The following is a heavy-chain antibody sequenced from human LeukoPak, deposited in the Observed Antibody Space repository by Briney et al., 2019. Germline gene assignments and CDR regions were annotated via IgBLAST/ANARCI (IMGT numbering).Heavy chain of an antibody. D-gene: IGHD2-2*02. CDR2: IYYSGRT. CDR3: ASSVVVPAAIAPFDY. CDR1: GGSISSSSYY. J-gene: IGHJ4*02. Sequence: PSETLSLTCTVSGGSISSSSYYWGWIRQPPGKGLEWIGSIYYSGRTYYNPSLKSRVSMSVDTSKNQFSLKLSSVTAADTAVYYCASSVVVPAAIAPFDYWGQGTLATVSS. V-gene: IGHV4-39*07.